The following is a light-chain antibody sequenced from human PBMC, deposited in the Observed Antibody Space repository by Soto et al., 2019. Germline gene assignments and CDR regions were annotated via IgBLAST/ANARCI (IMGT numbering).Light chain of an antibody. Sequence: QSVLTQPASVSGSPGQSITISCTGSSSDVGTYNFVSWYQQHPGNAPKLLIYEVTNRASGISDRFSGSKSGYTASLTISGLQAEDEYDYYCSSYTTSSTWVFGGGTKLTLL. V-gene: IGLV2-14*01. CDR2: EVT. CDR3: SSYTTSSTWV. J-gene: IGLJ3*02. CDR1: SSDVGTYNF.